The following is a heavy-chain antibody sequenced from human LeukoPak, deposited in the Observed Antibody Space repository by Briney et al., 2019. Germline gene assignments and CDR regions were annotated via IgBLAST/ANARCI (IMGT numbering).Heavy chain of an antibody. V-gene: IGHV4-4*02. J-gene: IGHJ6*02. CDR2: IYQSDVT. D-gene: IGHD3-22*01. CDR1: GGSISSSNW. CDR3: ARVYYDSSAYYRYGMDV. Sequence: PSGTLSLTCVVSGGSISSSNWWSWVRQPPEQGLEWIGEIYQSDVTNYNPSLKSRVTIPVDKSKNQFSLMVSSVTAADTAVYYCARVYYDSSAYYRYGMDVWGQGTTVTVSS.